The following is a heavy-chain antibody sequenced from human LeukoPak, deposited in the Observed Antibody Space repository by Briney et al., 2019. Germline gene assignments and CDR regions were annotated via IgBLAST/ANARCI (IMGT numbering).Heavy chain of an antibody. CDR2: SYYSGST. D-gene: IGHD6-13*01. CDR3: ARLPGGAAAGTIPLDY. CDR1: GGSISSGGYY. V-gene: IGHV4-31*02. J-gene: IGHJ4*02. Sequence: SETLSLTCTVSGGSISSGGYYWRWIRQHPGKGLEWIGYSYYSGSTNYNPSLKSRVTISLDTSKNQFSLKLSSVTAADTAVYYCARLPGGAAAGTIPLDYWGQGTLVTVSS.